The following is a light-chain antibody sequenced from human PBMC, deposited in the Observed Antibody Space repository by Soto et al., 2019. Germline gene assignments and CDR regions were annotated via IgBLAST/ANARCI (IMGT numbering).Light chain of an antibody. CDR3: QQYDTSPRT. CDR2: GAS. J-gene: IGKJ1*01. V-gene: IGKV3-20*01. CDR1: QSVTSNY. Sequence: EIVLTQSPGTLSLSPGERATLSCRASQSVTSNYLAWYQQRPGQAPRLLIYGASRRATGIPDRFSASGSGTDFTLTISRLEPEDFAVYYCQQYDTSPRTFGRGTKVEIQ.